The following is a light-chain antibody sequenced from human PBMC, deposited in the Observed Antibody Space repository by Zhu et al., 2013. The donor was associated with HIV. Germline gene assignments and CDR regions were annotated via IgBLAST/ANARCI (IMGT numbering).Light chain of an antibody. CDR1: QSVSSN. J-gene: IGKJ2*02. V-gene: IGKV3-15*01. Sequence: EIVMTQSPDTLSVSPGERATLSCRAGQSVSSNLAWYQQKPGQAPRLLIYGASARATGVPASFSGSGSGTEFTLTISSLQSEDSAVYYCQQYNNWPCTFGQGTKLEIK. CDR3: QQYNNWPCT. CDR2: GAS.